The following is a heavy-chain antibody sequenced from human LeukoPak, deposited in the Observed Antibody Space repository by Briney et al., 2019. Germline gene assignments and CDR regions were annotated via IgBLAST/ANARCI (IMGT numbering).Heavy chain of an antibody. J-gene: IGHJ5*02. CDR1: GYTFTSYG. V-gene: IGHV1-18*01. D-gene: IGHD3-16*02. CDR3: ARDNSVGDIAWWFDP. Sequence: ASVKVSCRASGYTFTSYGINWVRQAPGQGLEWMGWSSAYNDNTNYVQKLQGRVTLTTDTSTNTVYMELRSLRSDDTAVYYCARDNSVGDIAWWFDPWGQGTLVTVSS. CDR2: SSAYNDNT.